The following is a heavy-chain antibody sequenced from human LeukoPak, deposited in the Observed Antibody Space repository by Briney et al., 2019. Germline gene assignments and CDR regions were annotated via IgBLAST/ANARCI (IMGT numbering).Heavy chain of an antibody. CDR1: GFTFSSYA. V-gene: IGHV3-23*01. CDR3: AKCGRGQHLALLIPVSDY. CDR2: ISGSGGTT. D-gene: IGHD6-13*01. Sequence: GGSLRLSCAATGFTFSSYAMSWVRQAPGKGLEWVSAISGSGGTTYYADSVKGRFTISRDNSKNTLYLQMNSLRAEDTAVYYCAKCGRGQHLALLIPVSDYCGQGTLVTVSS. J-gene: IGHJ4*02.